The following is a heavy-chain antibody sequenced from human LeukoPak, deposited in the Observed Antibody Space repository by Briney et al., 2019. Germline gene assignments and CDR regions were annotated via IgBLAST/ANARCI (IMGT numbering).Heavy chain of an antibody. CDR3: ASGLWGELSTSSLDV. CDR2: ISGGGGST. CDR1: GFTFSSYA. Sequence: GGSLRLSCAASGFTFSSYAMNWVRQAPGKGLEWVSAISGGGGSTYNADSVKGRFTISRDNSKNTLYLQMNSLRAEDTAVYYCASGLWGELSTSSLDVWGKGTTVTVSS. J-gene: IGHJ6*04. D-gene: IGHD2-2*01. V-gene: IGHV3-23*01.